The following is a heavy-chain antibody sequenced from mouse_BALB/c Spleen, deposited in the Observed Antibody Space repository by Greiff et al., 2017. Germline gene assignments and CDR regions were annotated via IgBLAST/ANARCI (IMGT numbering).Heavy chain of an antibody. V-gene: IGHV1-47*01. CDR3: ARGDGYYYFDY. CDR2: FHPYKDDT. CDR1: GYTFTTYP. Sequence: QVQLQQSGAELVKPGASVKMSCKATGYTFTTYPIEWMKQNHGKSLEWIGNFHPYKDDTKYNEKFKGKAKLTVETSSSTIYLELSRLTSDDSAVYYCARGDGYYYFDYWGQGTTLTVSA. J-gene: IGHJ2*01. D-gene: IGHD2-3*01.